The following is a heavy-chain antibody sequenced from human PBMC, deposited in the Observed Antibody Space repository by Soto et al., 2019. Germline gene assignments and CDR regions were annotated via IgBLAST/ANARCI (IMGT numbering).Heavy chain of an antibody. Sequence: EVQLLESGGGLVQPGGSLRLSCAASGFTFSSYAMSWVRQAPGKGLEWVSGISGSGFSTYYADSVKGRFTISRDNSKSSLYLKMNSLRAAGTAVYYCAKDRERIATRSIDYWGQGTLVTVSS. V-gene: IGHV3-23*01. J-gene: IGHJ4*02. CDR3: AKDRERIATRSIDY. D-gene: IGHD6-6*01. CDR2: ISGSGFST. CDR1: GFTFSSYA.